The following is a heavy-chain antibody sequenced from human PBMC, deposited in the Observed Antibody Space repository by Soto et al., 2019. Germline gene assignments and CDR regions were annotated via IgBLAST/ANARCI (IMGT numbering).Heavy chain of an antibody. CDR1: GFTFSGPW. Sequence: GGSLRPSCAASGFTFSGPWMSWVRGAAGKGLEWVAKIRRDGSEKYYVDSGGGRFTITRENAKSSLYLQMNSLRADDTAVYYCARDGYSYALDVWGQGTTVTVSS. V-gene: IGHV3-7*01. CDR3: ARDGYSYALDV. CDR2: IRRDGSEK. J-gene: IGHJ6*02.